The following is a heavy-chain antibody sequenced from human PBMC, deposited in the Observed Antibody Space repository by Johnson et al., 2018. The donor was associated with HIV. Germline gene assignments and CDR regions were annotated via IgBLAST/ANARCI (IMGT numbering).Heavy chain of an antibody. CDR2: INQDGSEK. CDR3: WGLVGAYDAFDI. V-gene: IGHV3-7*05. CDR1: GFTFSSYW. J-gene: IGHJ3*02. Sequence: VQLVESGGGLVQPGGSLRLSCADSGFTFSSYWMNWVRQAPGKGLEWLANINQDGSEKYYVDSVKGRFTISRDDSKNTLYLQMNSLKTEDTAVYYCWGLVGAYDAFDIWGQGTMVTVSS. D-gene: IGHD1-26*01.